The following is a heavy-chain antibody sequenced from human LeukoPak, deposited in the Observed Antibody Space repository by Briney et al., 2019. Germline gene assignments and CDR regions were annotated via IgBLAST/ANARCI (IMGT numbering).Heavy chain of an antibody. CDR2: INSDGSST. V-gene: IGHV3-74*01. CDR3: SSGNSHAFDI. J-gene: IGHJ3*02. D-gene: IGHD4-23*01. Sequence: GGSLRLSCAASGFTFSSYWMHWVRQAPGKGLVWVSRINSDGSSTSYADSVKGRFTISRDNAKNTLYRQMNNLRAEDTAVYYCSSGNSHAFDIWGQGTMVTVSS. CDR1: GFTFSSYW.